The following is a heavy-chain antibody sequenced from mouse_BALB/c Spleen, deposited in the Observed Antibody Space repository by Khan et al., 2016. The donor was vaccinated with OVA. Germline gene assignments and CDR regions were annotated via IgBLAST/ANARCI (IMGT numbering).Heavy chain of an antibody. V-gene: IGHV5-6*01. D-gene: IGHD4-1*01. CDR3: ASHLTGSFAY. Sequence: EVELVESGGDLVKLGGSLKLSCAASGFTFSSYSMSWVRQTPDKRLEWVATISSGGDYTYYPDSVKGRFTISRDNAKNTLYLQMSSLKSEDTAMYYCASHLTGSFAYWGQGTLVTVSA. CDR2: ISSGGDYT. CDR1: GFTFSSYS. J-gene: IGHJ3*01.